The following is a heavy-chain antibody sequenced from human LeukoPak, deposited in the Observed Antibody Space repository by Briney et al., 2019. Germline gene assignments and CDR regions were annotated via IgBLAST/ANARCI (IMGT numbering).Heavy chain of an antibody. D-gene: IGHD3-10*01. J-gene: IGHJ5*02. Sequence: SVKVSCKASGGSFSSYAISWVRQAPGQGLEWMGRIIPILGRANYAQKFQGRVTITADKSTSTAYMELSSLRSEDTAVYYCARDGVLLKRYYYGSGSQAHWFDPWGQGALVTVSS. CDR2: IIPILGRA. CDR1: GGSFSSYA. CDR3: ARDGVLLKRYYYGSGSQAHWFDP. V-gene: IGHV1-69*04.